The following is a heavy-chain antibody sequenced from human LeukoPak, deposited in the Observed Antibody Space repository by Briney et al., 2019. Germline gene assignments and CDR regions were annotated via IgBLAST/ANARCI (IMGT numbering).Heavy chain of an antibody. D-gene: IGHD6-13*01. Sequence: TVTLSCAASSFTFNSYAMSWLRQAPGMDLKWIVYTYYSGSTYYNPSLRSPVTISIDTSKNQFSLKLSSVTAADTSVYYCAREGGSSWGPTLGYFQDWGQGTLVTVSS. CDR3: AREGGSSWGPTLGYFQD. V-gene: IGHV4-30-4*08. J-gene: IGHJ1*01. CDR2: TYYSGST. CDR1: SFTFNSYA.